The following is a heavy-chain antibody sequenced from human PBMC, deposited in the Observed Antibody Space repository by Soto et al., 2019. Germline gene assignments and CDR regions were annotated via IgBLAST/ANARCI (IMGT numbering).Heavy chain of an antibody. D-gene: IGHD2-2*02. CDR1: GGSISSSSYY. Sequence: SETLSLTCTVSGGSISSSSYYWGWIRQPPGKGLEWIGSIYYSGSTYYNPSLKSRVTISVDTSKNQFSLKLSSVTAADTAVYYCAGHAGLVVVPAAIAHWGQGTLVTVSS. CDR2: IYYSGST. CDR3: AGHAGLVVVPAAIAH. V-gene: IGHV4-39*01. J-gene: IGHJ4*02.